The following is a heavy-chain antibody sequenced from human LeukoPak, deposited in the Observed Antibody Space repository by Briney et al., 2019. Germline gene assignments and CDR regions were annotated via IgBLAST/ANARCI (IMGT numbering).Heavy chain of an antibody. V-gene: IGHV3-11*05. D-gene: IGHD5/OR15-5a*01. J-gene: IGHJ4*02. CDR3: ASDQVSGVFDY. CDR2: ISPDGSYT. CDR1: GFIFSDFY. Sequence: GGSPRLSRAGSGFIFSDFYINWIRQSPGKGLEWLAYISPDGSYTTYGDSVKGRFVISRDNAKNSVSLQMNSLRVEDTAVYFCASDQVSGVFDYWGQGARVTVS.